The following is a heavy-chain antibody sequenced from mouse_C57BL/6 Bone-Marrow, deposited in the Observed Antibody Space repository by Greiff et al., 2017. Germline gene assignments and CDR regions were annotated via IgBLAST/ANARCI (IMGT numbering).Heavy chain of an antibody. CDR2: IDPSDSET. CDR1: GYTFPSYW. CDR3: ASGDYWPH. Sequence: QVQLQQPGAELVRPGSSVKLSCKASGYTFPSYWMHWVKQRPIQGLEWIGNIDPSDSETHYNQKFKDKATLTVDKSSSTAYMQLSSLTSEDAAVYYCASGDYWPHWGQGNTLTVSA. D-gene: IGHD1-1*01. J-gene: IGHJ2*01. V-gene: IGHV1-52*01.